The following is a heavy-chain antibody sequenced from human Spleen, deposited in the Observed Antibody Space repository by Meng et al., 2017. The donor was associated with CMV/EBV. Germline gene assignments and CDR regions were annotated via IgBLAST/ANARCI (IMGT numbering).Heavy chain of an antibody. V-gene: IGHV4-38-2*02. D-gene: IGHD1-7*01. CDR2: IYHSGST. J-gene: IGHJ4*02. Sequence: SETLSLTCAVYGGSFSGYYWGWIRQPPGKGLEWIGSIYHSGSTYYNPSLKSRVTISVDTSKNQFSLKLSSVTAADTAVYYCARDESITGTTLALGYWGQGTLVTVSS. CDR1: GGSFSGYY. CDR3: ARDESITGTTLALGY.